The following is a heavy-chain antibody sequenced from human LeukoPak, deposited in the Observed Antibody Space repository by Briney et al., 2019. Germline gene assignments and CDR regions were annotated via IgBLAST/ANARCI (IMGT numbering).Heavy chain of an antibody. CDR1: GFTFSSYS. CDR2: ISSSSSTI. J-gene: IGHJ4*02. CDR3: ATYQLLQYRSWSHKSPFDY. Sequence: PGGSLRLSCAASGFTFSSYSMNWVRQAPGKGLEWVSYISSSSSTIYYADSVKGRFTISRDNAKNSLYLQMSSLRDEDTAVYYCATYQLLQYRSWSHKSPFDYWGQGTLVTVSS. D-gene: IGHD2-2*01. V-gene: IGHV3-48*02.